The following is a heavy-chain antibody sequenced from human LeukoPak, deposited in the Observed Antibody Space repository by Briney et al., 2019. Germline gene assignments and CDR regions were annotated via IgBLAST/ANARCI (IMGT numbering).Heavy chain of an antibody. CDR1: GYTFNTYG. CDR3: ARVCSGGNCYSSY. CDR2: ISAYNGNT. D-gene: IGHD2-15*01. V-gene: IGHV1-18*01. Sequence: ASVKVSCKASGYTFNTYGISWVRQAPGQGLEWMGWISAYNGNTDYAQNLQGRITMTTDTSTTTAYMELRSLRSDDTSVYYCARVCSGGNCYSSYWGQGTLVTVSS. J-gene: IGHJ4*02.